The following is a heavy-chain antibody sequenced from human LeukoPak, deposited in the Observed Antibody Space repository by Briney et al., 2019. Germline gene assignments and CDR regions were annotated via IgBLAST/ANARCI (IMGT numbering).Heavy chain of an antibody. Sequence: SVKVSCKASGGTFSSYAISWVRQAPGQGLEWMGGIIPIFGTANYAQKFQGRVTITADKSTSTAYMELSSLRSEDTAVYYCARGVWSGSYYRSYYYCYMDVWGKGTTVTISS. D-gene: IGHD1-26*01. CDR2: IIPIFGTA. J-gene: IGHJ6*03. CDR3: ARGVWSGSYYRSYYYCYMDV. CDR1: GGTFSSYA. V-gene: IGHV1-69*06.